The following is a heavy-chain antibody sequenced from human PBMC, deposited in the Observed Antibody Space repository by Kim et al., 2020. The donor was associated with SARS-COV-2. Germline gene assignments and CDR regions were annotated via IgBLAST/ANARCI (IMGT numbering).Heavy chain of an antibody. Sequence: AQKFQGRVPITADKSTSTAYMELGSLRSEDTAVYYCARGMAAAGAAFDIWGQGTMVTVSS. V-gene: IGHV1-69*04. J-gene: IGHJ3*02. D-gene: IGHD6-13*01. CDR3: ARGMAAAGAAFDI.